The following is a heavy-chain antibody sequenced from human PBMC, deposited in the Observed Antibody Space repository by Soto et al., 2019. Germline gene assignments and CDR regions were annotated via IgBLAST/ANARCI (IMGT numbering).Heavy chain of an antibody. CDR3: ASTRVNYDFWSGYYGPDY. CDR1: GGTFSSYA. D-gene: IGHD3-3*01. J-gene: IGHJ4*02. Sequence: ASVKVSCKASGGTFSSYAISWVRQAPGQGLEWMGGIIPIFGTANYAQKFQGRVTITADESTSTAYMELSSLRSEDTAVYYCASTRVNYDFWSGYYGPDYWGQGTLVTVSS. CDR2: IIPIFGTA. V-gene: IGHV1-69*13.